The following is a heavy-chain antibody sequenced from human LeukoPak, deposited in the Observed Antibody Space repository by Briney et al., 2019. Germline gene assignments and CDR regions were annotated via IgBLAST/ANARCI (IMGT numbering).Heavy chain of an antibody. D-gene: IGHD4-17*01. CDR1: GFTFSTSA. J-gene: IGHJ3*02. CDR3: AAELYGVYTDCCTFHI. CDR2: IIVGSGAT. V-gene: IGHV1-58*01. Sequence: ASVKVSCKTSGFTFSTSAVQWVRQARGQRLEWTGWIIVGSGATNYAQSLQGRFTITRDMSTNTAYMELGSLGAEDSAVYYCAAELYGVYTDCCTFHIWGQGTMVTVSS.